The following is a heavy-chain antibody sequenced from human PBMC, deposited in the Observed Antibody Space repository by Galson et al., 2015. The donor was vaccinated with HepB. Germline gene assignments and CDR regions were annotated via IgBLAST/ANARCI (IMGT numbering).Heavy chain of an antibody. V-gene: IGHV3-11*06. CDR3: ARDTYGVDY. J-gene: IGHJ4*02. D-gene: IGHD4-17*01. CDR2: IISSGTYT. CDR1: GFTFSDHF. Sequence: SLRLSCAASGFTFSDHFMTWIRQAPGKGLECVSYIISSGTYTYYADSVKGRFTISRDNAKNLVYLQMNNLRAEDTAVYFCARDTYGVDYWGQGTLVTVSS.